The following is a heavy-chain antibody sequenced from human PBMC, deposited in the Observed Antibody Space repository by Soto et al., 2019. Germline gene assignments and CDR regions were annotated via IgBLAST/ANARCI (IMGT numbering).Heavy chain of an antibody. Sequence: SETLSLTCTVSGGSISSYYWSWIRQPAGKGLEWIGRIYTSGSTNYNPSLKSRVTMSVDTSKNQFSLKLSSVTAADTAVDYCASTPPSHGSSGWSFWWNWFGPWGQGTLVTVSS. V-gene: IGHV4-4*07. J-gene: IGHJ5*02. CDR1: GGSISSYY. CDR2: IYTSGST. CDR3: ASTPPSHGSSGWSFWWNWFGP. D-gene: IGHD6-25*01.